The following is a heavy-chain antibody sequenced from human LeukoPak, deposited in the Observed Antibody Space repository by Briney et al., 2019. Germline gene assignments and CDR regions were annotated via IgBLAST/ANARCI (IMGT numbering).Heavy chain of an antibody. CDR2: IYSGGST. CDR1: GFTFSSYA. J-gene: IGHJ4*02. D-gene: IGHD1-26*01. Sequence: GSLRLSCAASGFTFSSYAMNWVRQAPGKGLEWVSVIYSGGSTYYADSVKGRFTISRDNSKNTLYLQMNSLRAEDTAVYYCARDLVGAYSFDYWGQGTLVTVSS. CDR3: ARDLVGAYSFDY. V-gene: IGHV3-53*01.